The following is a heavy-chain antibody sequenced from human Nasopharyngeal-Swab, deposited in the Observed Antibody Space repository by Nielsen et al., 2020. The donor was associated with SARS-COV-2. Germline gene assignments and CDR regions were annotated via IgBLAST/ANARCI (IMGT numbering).Heavy chain of an antibody. D-gene: IGHD2-8*01. J-gene: IGHJ6*03. CDR1: GFTFNNAW. CDR2: IYSKTDGGTT. V-gene: IGHV3-15*01. CDR3: WINCTSGKCYVPDSLGYYYMDV. Sequence: GGSLRLSCAASGFTFNNAWMSWLRQAPGKGLEWVGRIYSKTDGGTTDYAAPVKDRFTISRDDSKNTLYLQMNSLKTEDTAVYYCWINCTSGKCYVPDSLGYYYMDVWGKGTTVTVSS.